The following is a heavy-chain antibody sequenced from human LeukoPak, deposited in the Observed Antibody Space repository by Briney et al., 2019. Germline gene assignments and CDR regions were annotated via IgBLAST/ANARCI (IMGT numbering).Heavy chain of an antibody. CDR1: GFTFSGYW. J-gene: IGHJ4*02. V-gene: IGHV3-7*01. Sequence: GGSLRLSCAASGFTFSGYWMSWVRQAPGKGLEWVANINLDGSVRHYVDSARGRFTISRDNAKNSLYLQMNSLRAEHTALYYCATSDDSSGSDWGQGTLVTVSS. D-gene: IGHD3-22*01. CDR2: INLDGSVR. CDR3: ATSDDSSGSD.